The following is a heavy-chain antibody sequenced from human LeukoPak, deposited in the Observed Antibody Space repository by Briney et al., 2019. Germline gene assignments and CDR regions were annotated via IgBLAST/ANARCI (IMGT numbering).Heavy chain of an antibody. CDR3: VRDPRDGYGHFDY. Sequence: GRSLRLSCVVSGFTFSGNHISWVRQAPGKGPEWVSVIYIEGYTYYADSVKGRFTISRDNSKNTVYLQMNSLKPEDTAVYYCVRDPRDGYGHFDYWGQGTLVTVSS. D-gene: IGHD5-24*01. CDR2: IYIEGYT. J-gene: IGHJ4*02. CDR1: GFTFSGNH. V-gene: IGHV3-66*01.